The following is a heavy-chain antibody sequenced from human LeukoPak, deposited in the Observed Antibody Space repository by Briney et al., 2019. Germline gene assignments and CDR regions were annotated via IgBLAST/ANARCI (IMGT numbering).Heavy chain of an antibody. V-gene: IGHV4-34*01. Sequence: SETLSLTCAVYGGSFSGYYWSWIRQPPGKGLEWIGEINHSGSTNYNPSLKSRVTISVDTSKNQFSLKLSSVTAADTAVYYCARVWENGGSYLQRGGWFDPWGQGTLVTVSS. CDR3: ARVWENGGSYLQRGGWFDP. CDR1: GGSFSGYY. J-gene: IGHJ5*02. D-gene: IGHD1-26*01. CDR2: INHSGST.